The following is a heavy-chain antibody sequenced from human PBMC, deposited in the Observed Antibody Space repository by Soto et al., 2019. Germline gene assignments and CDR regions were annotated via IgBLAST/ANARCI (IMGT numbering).Heavy chain of an antibody. CDR1: GYTFTSYA. CDR2: INAGNGNT. Sequence: QVQLVQSGAEVKKPGASVKVSCKASGYTFTSYAMHWVRQAPGQRLEWMGWINAGNGNTKYSQKFQGRVTITRDTSASTAYMELSSLRSEDTAVYYCARGQGLLWFGEHYYDGMDVWGQGTTVTVSS. J-gene: IGHJ6*02. CDR3: ARGQGLLWFGEHYYDGMDV. V-gene: IGHV1-3*01. D-gene: IGHD3-10*01.